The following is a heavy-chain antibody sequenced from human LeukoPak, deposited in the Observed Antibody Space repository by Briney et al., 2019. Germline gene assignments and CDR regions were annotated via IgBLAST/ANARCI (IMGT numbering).Heavy chain of an antibody. CDR1: GGSISSYY. CDR3: ARDLIGGNWFDP. V-gene: IGHV4-59*01. J-gene: IGHJ5*02. D-gene: IGHD3-16*01. CDR2: IYYSGST. Sequence: PSETLSLTCTVSGGSISSYYWSWIRQPPGKGLEWIGYIYYSGSTNYNPSLKSRVTISVDTSKNQFSLKLSSVTAADTAVYYCARDLIGGNWFDPWGQGTLVTVSS.